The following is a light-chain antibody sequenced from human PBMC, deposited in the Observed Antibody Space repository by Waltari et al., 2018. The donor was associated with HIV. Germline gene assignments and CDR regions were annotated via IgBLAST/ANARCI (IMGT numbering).Light chain of an antibody. CDR1: SSDIGGYNY. V-gene: IGLV2-14*01. J-gene: IGLJ2*01. CDR3: SSYTSSSTVI. Sequence: QSALTQPASVSGSPGQSITISCTGTSSDIGGYNYVSWYQQHPGKAPKLMIYEVSTRPSGVSDRFSGAKSGNTASLTIAGHQAGDEADYYCSSYTSSSTVIFGGGTKLAVL. CDR2: EVS.